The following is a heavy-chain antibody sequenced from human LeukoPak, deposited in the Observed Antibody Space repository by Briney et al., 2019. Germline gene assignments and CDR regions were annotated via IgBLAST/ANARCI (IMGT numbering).Heavy chain of an antibody. CDR1: GFTLSSYA. CDR3: AKDSSSGGSCFDY. V-gene: IGHV3-23*01. CDR2: ISGSGSIT. Sequence: QPGGSLRLSCAASGFTLSSYAMSWVRQAPGKGLEWVSGISGSGSITYYADSVKGRFTISRDNSKNTLYLQMNSLTAEDTAVYYCAKDSSSGGSCFDYWGQGTLVTVSS. J-gene: IGHJ4*02. D-gene: IGHD2-15*01.